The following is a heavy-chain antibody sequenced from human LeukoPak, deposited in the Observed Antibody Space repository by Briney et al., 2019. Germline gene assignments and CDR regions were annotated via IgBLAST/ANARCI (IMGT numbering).Heavy chain of an antibody. Sequence: PGGSLRLSCTTSGFSFSTYTMSWVRQAPGMGLEWIASISVDGSRVMYADSVLGRFTISRDNSKNTLYLQMSTLRVDDTAVYYCAPIGGWGTYPLDYWGQGPLVTVSS. D-gene: IGHD3-16*01. J-gene: IGHJ4*02. CDR2: ISVDGSRV. CDR1: GFSFSTYT. CDR3: APIGGWGTYPLDY. V-gene: IGHV3-23*01.